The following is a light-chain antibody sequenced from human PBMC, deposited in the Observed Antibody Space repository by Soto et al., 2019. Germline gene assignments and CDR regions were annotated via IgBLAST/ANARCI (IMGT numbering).Light chain of an antibody. V-gene: IGKV3-15*01. Sequence: EIVMTQSPATLSVSPGERATLSCRASQSVGRTLAWYQQKPGQSPRLLVYGASTRANGTPARFSGSGSGTEFTLTISSLQSEDVAVYYCQQYNQWPPYTFGQWTRVEIK. J-gene: IGKJ2*01. CDR2: GAS. CDR3: QQYNQWPPYT. CDR1: QSVGRT.